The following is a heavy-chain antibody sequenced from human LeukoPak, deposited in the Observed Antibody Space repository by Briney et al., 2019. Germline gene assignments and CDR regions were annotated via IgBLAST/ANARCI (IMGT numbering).Heavy chain of an antibody. Sequence: GGSLRLSCAASGFTFSSYGMHWVRQAPGKGLEWVAVIWYGGSNKYYADSVKGRFTISRDNSKNTLYLQMNSLRAEDTAVYYCARDRDSSGYLDYWGQGTLVTVSS. V-gene: IGHV3-33*08. CDR2: IWYGGSNK. CDR3: ARDRDSSGYLDY. J-gene: IGHJ4*02. D-gene: IGHD3-22*01. CDR1: GFTFSSYG.